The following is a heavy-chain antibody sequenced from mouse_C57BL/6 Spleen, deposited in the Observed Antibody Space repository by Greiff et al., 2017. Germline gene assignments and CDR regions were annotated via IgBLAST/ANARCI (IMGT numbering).Heavy chain of an antibody. CDR2: INPSSGYT. Sequence: QVQLQQSGAELARPGASVKMSCKASGYTFTSYTMHWVKQRPGQGLEWIGYINPSSGYTKYTQKFKDKATLTADKSSSTAYMQLSSLTSEDAAVYYCARSYDYAWFAYWGQGTLVTVSA. CDR3: ARSYDYAWFAY. CDR1: GYTFTSYT. V-gene: IGHV1-4*01. J-gene: IGHJ3*01. D-gene: IGHD2-4*01.